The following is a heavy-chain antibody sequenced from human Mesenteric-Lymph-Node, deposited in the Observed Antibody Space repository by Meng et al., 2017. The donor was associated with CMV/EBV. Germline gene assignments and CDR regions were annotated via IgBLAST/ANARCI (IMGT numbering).Heavy chain of an antibody. D-gene: IGHD1-1*01. J-gene: IGHJ5*02. CDR1: GYSFTGYS. V-gene: IGHV1-2*06. CDR2: ISPNTGDT. CDR3: GRGQQTFDP. Sequence: QVQLVQSGAEVKNPGASVKVSCEASGYSFTGYSIHWVRQAPGQGLEWMGRISPNTGDTIYEENFQGRVTMTRDTSINTAYMELSSLTSDDTAVYYCGRGQQTFDPWGQGTLVTVSS.